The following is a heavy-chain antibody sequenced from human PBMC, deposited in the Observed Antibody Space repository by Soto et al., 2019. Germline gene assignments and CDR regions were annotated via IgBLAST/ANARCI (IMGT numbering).Heavy chain of an antibody. D-gene: IGHD3-3*01. CDR3: ARGDFWSGYYKGGYYYYGMDV. V-gene: IGHV3-30-3*01. J-gene: IGHJ6*02. CDR1: GLTFSSYA. CDR2: ISYDGSNK. Sequence: GGSLRLSCAASGLTFSSYAMHWVRRAPGKGLERVAVISYDGSNKDCADSVKGRFTISRDNSKNTLYLQMNSLRAEDTAVYYCARGDFWSGYYKGGYYYYGMDVWGQGTTVTVSS.